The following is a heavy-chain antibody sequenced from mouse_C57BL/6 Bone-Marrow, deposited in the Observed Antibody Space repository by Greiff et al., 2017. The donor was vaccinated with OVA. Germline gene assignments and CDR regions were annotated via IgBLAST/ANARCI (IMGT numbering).Heavy chain of an antibody. J-gene: IGHJ2*01. D-gene: IGHD1-1*01. CDR2: INPGSGGT. CDR3: ARWLLYFDY. V-gene: IGHV1-54*01. CDR1: GYAFTNYL. Sequence: QVQLKESGAELVRPGTSVKVSCKASGYAFTNYLIEWVKQRPGQGLEWIGVINPGSGGTNYNEKFKGKATLTADKSSSTAYMQLSSLTSEDSAVYFCARWLLYFDYWGQGTTLTVSS.